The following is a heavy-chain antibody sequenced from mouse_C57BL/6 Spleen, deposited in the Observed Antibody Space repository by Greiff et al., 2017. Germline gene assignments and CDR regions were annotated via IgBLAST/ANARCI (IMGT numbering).Heavy chain of an antibody. Sequence: EVQRVESGGDLVKPGGSLKLSCAASGFTFSSYGMSWVRQTPDKRLEWVATISSGGSYTYYPDSVKGRFTISRDNAKNTLYLQMSRLKSEDTAMYYCARLQTGNDFDDWGQGTTLTVSS. CDR3: ARLQTGNDFDD. V-gene: IGHV5-6*01. J-gene: IGHJ2*01. D-gene: IGHD4-1*01. CDR2: ISSGGSYT. CDR1: GFTFSSYG.